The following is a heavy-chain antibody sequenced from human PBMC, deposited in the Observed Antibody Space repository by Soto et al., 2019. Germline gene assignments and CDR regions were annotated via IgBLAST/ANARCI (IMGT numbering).Heavy chain of an antibody. CDR2: ISAYNGNT. CDR3: ARLQSRQDSSGRNYYYYGMDV. V-gene: IGHV1-18*01. Sequence: GASVKVSCKASGYTFTSYGISWVRQAPGQGLEWMGWISAYNGNTNYAQKLQGRVTMTTDTSTSTAYMELRSLRSDDTAVYYCARLQSRQDSSGRNYYYYGMDVWGQGTTVTVSS. CDR1: GYTFTSYG. D-gene: IGHD6-19*01. J-gene: IGHJ6*02.